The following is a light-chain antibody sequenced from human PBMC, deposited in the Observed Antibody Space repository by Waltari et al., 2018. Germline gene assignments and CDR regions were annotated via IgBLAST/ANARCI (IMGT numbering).Light chain of an antibody. J-gene: IGLJ3*02. CDR2: DVD. CDR1: RRDRGGYEF. Sequence: SALTQPDSVSGSPGQSITIPCSGIRRDRGGYEFVSWYQQHPGKAPKVIIYDVDNRPSGVSNRFSGSKSGSSASLTISGLQAEDEADYYCSSFTSSTSGVFGGGTKVTVL. CDR3: SSFTSSTSGV. V-gene: IGLV2-14*03.